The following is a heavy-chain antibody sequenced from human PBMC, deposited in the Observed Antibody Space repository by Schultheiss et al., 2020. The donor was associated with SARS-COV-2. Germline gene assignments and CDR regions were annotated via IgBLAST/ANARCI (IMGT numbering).Heavy chain of an antibody. CDR3: ARGLQWLGY. J-gene: IGHJ4*02. V-gene: IGHV4-61*02. CDR2: IYTSGST. D-gene: IGHD6-19*01. Sequence: SETLSLTCTVSGGSISSGSYYWSWIRQPAGKGLEWIGRIYTSGSTNYNPSLKSRVTISVDTSKNQFSLKLSSVTAADTAVYYCARGLQWLGYWGQGTLVTVSS. CDR1: GGSISSGSYY.